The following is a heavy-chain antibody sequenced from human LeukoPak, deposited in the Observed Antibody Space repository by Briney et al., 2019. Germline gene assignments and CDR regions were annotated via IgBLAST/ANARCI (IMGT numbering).Heavy chain of an antibody. V-gene: IGHV1-18*01. J-gene: IGHJ4*02. D-gene: IGHD2/OR15-2a*01. Sequence: ASMKVSCKASGYTFTRYGISWVRQAPGQGLEWMGWISTSNGNRKYTQRLQGRVTTTTDTSTTTAYMELRSLRSDDTAVYYCVREIGNYFDYWGQGTLVTVSS. CDR1: GYTFTRYG. CDR2: ISTSNGNR. CDR3: VREIGNYFDY.